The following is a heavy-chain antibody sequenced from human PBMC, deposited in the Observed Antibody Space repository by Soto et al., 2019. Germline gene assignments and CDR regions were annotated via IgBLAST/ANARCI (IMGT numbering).Heavy chain of an antibody. CDR1: GFTFSDYY. J-gene: IGHJ3*02. CDR2: ISSSGSTI. D-gene: IGHD3-3*01. CDR3: AGGGDVLRFLEWLRGAFDI. V-gene: IGHV3-11*01. Sequence: QVQLVESGGGLVKPGGSLRLSCAASGFTFSDYYMTWIRQAPGKGLEWVSYISSSGSTIYYADSVKGRFTISRDNAKNSLYLQMNSLRAEDTAVYYCAGGGDVLRFLEWLRGAFDIWGQGTMVTVSS.